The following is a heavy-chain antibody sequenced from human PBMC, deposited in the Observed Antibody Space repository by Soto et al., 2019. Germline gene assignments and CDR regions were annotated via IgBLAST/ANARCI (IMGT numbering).Heavy chain of an antibody. CDR3: ARWPDYEYFQH. D-gene: IGHD4-17*01. V-gene: IGHV4-59*01. Sequence: SETLSLTGSVSGGSISSYYCSWIRQPPWKGLEWIAYIYHSGSTNYNPSLKSRVTISVDTSKDQFSLKLSSVTAADTAVYYCARWPDYEYFQHCGQRTLVTVSS. CDR1: GGSISSYY. J-gene: IGHJ1*01. CDR2: IYHSGST.